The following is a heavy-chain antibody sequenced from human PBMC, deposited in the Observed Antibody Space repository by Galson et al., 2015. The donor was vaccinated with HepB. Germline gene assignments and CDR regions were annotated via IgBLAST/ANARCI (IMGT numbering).Heavy chain of an antibody. CDR1: GFTFSSYE. Sequence: LRLSCAASGFTFSSYEMNWVRQAPGKGLEWVSYISSSGSTIYYADSVKGRFTISRDNAKNSLYLQMNSLRAEDTAVYYCASLRGYSYGPGDYWGQGTLVTVSS. CDR2: ISSSGSTI. J-gene: IGHJ4*02. D-gene: IGHD5-18*01. CDR3: ASLRGYSYGPGDY. V-gene: IGHV3-48*03.